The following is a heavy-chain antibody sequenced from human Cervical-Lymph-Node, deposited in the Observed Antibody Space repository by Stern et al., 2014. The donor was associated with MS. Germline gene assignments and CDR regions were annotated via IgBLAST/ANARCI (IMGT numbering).Heavy chain of an antibody. D-gene: IGHD6-19*01. CDR2: FNPSADSA. CDR1: GYTFTSYY. V-gene: IGHV1-46*03. Sequence: VHLVESGAEVKKPGASVKVSCKASGYTFTSYYIHWVRQAPGQGLEWMGMFNPSADSASYAQNFQGRVTMTSDTSTSTVYMELNSLRSEDTAVYYCGRDSVYSRAWPYYFDYWGQGTLVTVSS. CDR3: GRDSVYSRAWPYYFDY. J-gene: IGHJ4*02.